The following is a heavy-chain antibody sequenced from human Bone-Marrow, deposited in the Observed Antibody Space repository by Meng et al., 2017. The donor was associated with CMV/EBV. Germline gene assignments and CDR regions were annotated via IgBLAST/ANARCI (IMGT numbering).Heavy chain of an antibody. J-gene: IGHJ6*02. CDR2: IYYSGST. Sequence: SETLSLTCTVSGGPFSSSSYYWGGIRQPPGKGLEWIGSIYYSGSTSYNPSRKSRVTISVDKSKNQFSLKLSSVTAADTAVYYCARKRGIVVVPAAIGGGDRHYYYYGMDVWGQGTTVTVSS. V-gene: IGHV4-39*07. CDR3: ARKRGIVVVPAAIGGGDRHYYYYGMDV. D-gene: IGHD2-2*02. CDR1: GGPFSSSSYY.